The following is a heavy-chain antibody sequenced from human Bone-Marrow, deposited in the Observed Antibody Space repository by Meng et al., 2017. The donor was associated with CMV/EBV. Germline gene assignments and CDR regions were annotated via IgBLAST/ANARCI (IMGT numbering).Heavy chain of an antibody. V-gene: IGHV4-61*05. CDR1: GGSISSSSYY. D-gene: IGHD1/OR15-1a*01. CDR3: ARDILEHNAFDM. Sequence: GSLRLSCTVSGGSISSSSYYWGWIRQPPGKGLEWIGYISYIGSTNYNPSLKSRVTISVDTSKNQFSLKLSSVTAADTAVYYCARDILEHNAFDMWGQGTMVSVSS. CDR2: ISYIGST. J-gene: IGHJ3*02.